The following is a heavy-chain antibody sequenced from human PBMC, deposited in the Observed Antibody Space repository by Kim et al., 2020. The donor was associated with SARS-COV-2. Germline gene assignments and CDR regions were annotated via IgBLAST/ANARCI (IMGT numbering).Heavy chain of an antibody. Sequence: KSRVTISVDTSKNQFSLKLSSVTAADTAVYYCARAGYSSSQDYYYYGMDVWGQGTTVTVSS. V-gene: IGHV4-59*01. J-gene: IGHJ6*02. D-gene: IGHD6-13*01. CDR3: ARAGYSSSQDYYYYGMDV.